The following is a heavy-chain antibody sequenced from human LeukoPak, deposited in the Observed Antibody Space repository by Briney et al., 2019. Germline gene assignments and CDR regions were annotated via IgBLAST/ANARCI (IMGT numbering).Heavy chain of an antibody. CDR2: IIPIFGIA. Sequence: KVSCKASGGTFSSYAISWVRQAPGQGLEWMGRIIPIFGIANYAQKFQGRVTITADKSTSTAYTELSSLRSEDTAVYYCARDAHFYGDYTFDYWGQGTLVTVSS. J-gene: IGHJ4*02. CDR1: GGTFSSYA. CDR3: ARDAHFYGDYTFDY. V-gene: IGHV1-69*04. D-gene: IGHD4-17*01.